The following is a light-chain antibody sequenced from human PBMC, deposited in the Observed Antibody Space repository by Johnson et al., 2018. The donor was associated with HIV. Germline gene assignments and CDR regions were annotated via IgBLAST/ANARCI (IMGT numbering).Light chain of an antibody. CDR1: SSNIGNNY. Sequence: HSVLTQPPSVSAAPGQKVTISCSGSSSNIGNNYVSWYQQLPGTAPKLLIYDNNTRPSWIPDRFSGSKSGTSATLGITGLQTGDEADYYCGTLDSSRSYNYVFGTGTKVTV. CDR3: GTLDSSRSYNYV. J-gene: IGLJ1*01. CDR2: DNN. V-gene: IGLV1-51*01.